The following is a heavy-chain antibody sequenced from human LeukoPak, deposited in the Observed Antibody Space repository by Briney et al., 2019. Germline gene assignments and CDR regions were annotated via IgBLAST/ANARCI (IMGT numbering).Heavy chain of an antibody. Sequence: GRTLSLSRAFSGLTFSNAWMSWVPHSPAKGREGVVRIRSKTERGITAYAAPVKDKYTNSRDNSKTSGDLHMNNLKPGHTSLYYCTTDTRRVVVPKWGQGTLVTVSS. V-gene: IGHV3-15*01. J-gene: IGHJ4*02. CDR1: GLTFSNAW. CDR3: TTDTRRVVVPK. CDR2: IRSKTERGIT. D-gene: IGHD2-15*01.